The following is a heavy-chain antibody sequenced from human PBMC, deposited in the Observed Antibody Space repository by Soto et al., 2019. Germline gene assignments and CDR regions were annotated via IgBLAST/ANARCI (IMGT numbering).Heavy chain of an antibody. CDR2: INHSGST. Sequence: PSETLSLTCAVYGGSFSGYYWSWIRQPPGKGLEWIGEINHSGSTNYNPSLKSRVTISVDTSKNQFSLRLSSVTAADTAVYYCARGYCSSTSCYGDNWFDPWGQGTLVTVSS. J-gene: IGHJ5*02. V-gene: IGHV4-34*01. CDR3: ARGYCSSTSCYGDNWFDP. D-gene: IGHD2-2*01. CDR1: GGSFSGYY.